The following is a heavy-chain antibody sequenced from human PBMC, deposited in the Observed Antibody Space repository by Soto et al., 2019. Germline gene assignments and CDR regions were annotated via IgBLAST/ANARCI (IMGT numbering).Heavy chain of an antibody. J-gene: IGHJ4*02. CDR1: GGSISSYY. D-gene: IGHD3-10*01. CDR2: IYYSGST. Sequence: SETLSLTCTVSGGSISSYYWSWIRQPPGKGLEWIGYIYYSGSTNYNPSLKSRVTISVDTSKNQFSLKLSSVTAADTAVYYCARLGRSGVIDYWGQGTLVTVSS. CDR3: ARLGRSGVIDY. V-gene: IGHV4-59*08.